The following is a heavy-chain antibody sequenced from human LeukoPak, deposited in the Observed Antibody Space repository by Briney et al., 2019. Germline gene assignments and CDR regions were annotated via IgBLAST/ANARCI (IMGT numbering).Heavy chain of an antibody. V-gene: IGHV1-8*01. CDR2: MNPNSGNT. Sequence: ASVKVSCKASGYTFTSYDINWVRQATGQGLEWMGWMNPNSGNTGYAQKFQGRVTMTRNTSISTAYMELSSLRSEDTAVYYRARPYDSSGYYYSDAFDIWGQGTMVTVSS. CDR1: GYTFTSYD. J-gene: IGHJ3*02. CDR3: ARPYDSSGYYYSDAFDI. D-gene: IGHD3-22*01.